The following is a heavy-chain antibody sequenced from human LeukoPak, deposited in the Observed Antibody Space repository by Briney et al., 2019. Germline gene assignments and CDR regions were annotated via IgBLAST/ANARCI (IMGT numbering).Heavy chain of an antibody. D-gene: IGHD3-10*01. CDR2: ISGSGGST. CDR1: GFTFSSYA. V-gene: IGHV3-23*01. Sequence: GGSLRLSCAASGFTFSSYAMSWVRQAPGKGLEWVSGISGSGGSTYYADSVKGRFTISRDISKNTLYVQMNSLRAEDTAVYYYAKNTRYYDSGSSLPDDAFDIWGQGTMVAVSS. J-gene: IGHJ3*02. CDR3: AKNTRYYDSGSSLPDDAFDI.